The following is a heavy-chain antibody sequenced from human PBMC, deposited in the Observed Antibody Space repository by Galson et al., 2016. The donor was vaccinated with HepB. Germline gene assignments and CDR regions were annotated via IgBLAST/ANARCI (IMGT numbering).Heavy chain of an antibody. V-gene: IGHV3-21*01. Sequence: SLRLSCAASGFTFSSYTMNWVRQAPGKGLEWVSSISSSSFSIYYADSVKGRFTISRDNAKNSVYLQMNSLRAEDTAVYYCARARLSGTSPYYFDYWGQGTLVTDSS. J-gene: IGHJ4*02. D-gene: IGHD3-10*01. CDR3: ARARLSGTSPYYFDY. CDR1: GFTFSSYT. CDR2: ISSSSFSI.